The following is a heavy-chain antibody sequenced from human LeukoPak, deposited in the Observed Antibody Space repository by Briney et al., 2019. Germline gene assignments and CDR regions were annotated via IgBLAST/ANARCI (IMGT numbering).Heavy chain of an antibody. J-gene: IGHJ6*03. V-gene: IGHV3-64*02. CDR2: ISTDGRST. CDR1: GFTFSRFS. D-gene: IGHD3-9*01. CDR3: AKTGYSVSAYYYYYYMDV. Sequence: TGGSLRLSCAASGFTFSRFSMHWVRQAPGKGLEYVSAISTDGRSTYYADSVKGRFTISRDNSRDTLYLQMDSLRAEDTAVYYCAKTGYSVSAYYYYYYMDVWGKGTTVTISS.